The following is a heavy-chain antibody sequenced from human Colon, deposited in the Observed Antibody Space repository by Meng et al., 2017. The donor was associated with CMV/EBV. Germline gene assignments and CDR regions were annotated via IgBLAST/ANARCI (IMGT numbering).Heavy chain of an antibody. Sequence: GESLKISCAASGFSVSSNYLSWVRQAPGKGLEWVSVIYSGGSTYYADSVKGRFTISRDNSNNTLYLQMNSLRTEDTAVYYCVRDNARVQGNIPILVVPQGFDYWGQGTVVTVSS. J-gene: IGHJ4*02. D-gene: IGHD3-22*01. V-gene: IGHV3-53*01. CDR3: VRDNARVQGNIPILVVPQGFDY. CDR2: IYSGGST. CDR1: GFSVSSNY.